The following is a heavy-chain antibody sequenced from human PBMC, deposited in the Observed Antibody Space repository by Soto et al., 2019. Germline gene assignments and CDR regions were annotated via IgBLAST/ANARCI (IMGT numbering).Heavy chain of an antibody. J-gene: IGHJ5*02. CDR3: ARDKGPYFTKGVCYPALKENLFDP. Sequence: SETLSLTCTVSGGSISSYYWSGIRPPAGKGLEWIGRIYTSGSTNYNPSLKRRVTMSVDTAKNQFSLKLSSVTAADTAVYYCARDKGPYFTKGVCYPALKENLFDPWGQGTLGTVSS. CDR1: GGSISSYY. CDR2: IYTSGST. V-gene: IGHV4-4*07. D-gene: IGHD2-8*01.